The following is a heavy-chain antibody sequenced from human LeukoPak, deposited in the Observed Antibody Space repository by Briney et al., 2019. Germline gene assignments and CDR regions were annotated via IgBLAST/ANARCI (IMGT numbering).Heavy chain of an antibody. CDR1: GFIFSNYW. Sequence: PGGALRLSCAASGFIFSNYWMSWVRQAPGKGLEWVANIKQDGSEKHYVDSVKGRFTIFRDNAENSLYLQMNRLGVEDTAVYYCARELRAVVVVARGFGDWGQGTQVSVSS. CDR2: IKQDGSEK. J-gene: IGHJ4*02. V-gene: IGHV3-7*01. D-gene: IGHD2-15*01. CDR3: ARELRAVVVVARGFGD.